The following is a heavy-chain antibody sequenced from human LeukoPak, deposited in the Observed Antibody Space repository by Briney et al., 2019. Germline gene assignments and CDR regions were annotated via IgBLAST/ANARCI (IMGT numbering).Heavy chain of an antibody. CDR3: ARERIAVSGTAVDY. D-gene: IGHD6-19*01. J-gene: IGHJ4*02. CDR2: ISSSSTYI. V-gene: IGHV3-21*01. Sequence: GGSLRLSCAAAGFTFSSYPMNWVRQAPGKGLEWVSSISSSSTYIHYAASVKSRFTVSRDNAKNSLYLQLTSLRAEDTAVYYCARERIAVSGTAVDYWGQGTLVNVSS. CDR1: GFTFSSYP.